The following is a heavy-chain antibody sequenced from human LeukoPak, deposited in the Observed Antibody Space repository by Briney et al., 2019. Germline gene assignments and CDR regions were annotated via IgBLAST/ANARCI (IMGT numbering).Heavy chain of an antibody. CDR3: ASSPVRGVTAYDY. D-gene: IGHD3-10*01. V-gene: IGHV4-59*01. CDR2: IYYSGST. J-gene: IGHJ4*02. Sequence: PSEILSLTCTVSGGSISSYYWSWIRQPPGKGLEWIGYIYYSGSTNYNPSLKSRVTISVDTSKNQFSLKLSSVTAADTAVYYCASSPVRGVTAYDYWGQGTLVTVSS. CDR1: GGSISSYY.